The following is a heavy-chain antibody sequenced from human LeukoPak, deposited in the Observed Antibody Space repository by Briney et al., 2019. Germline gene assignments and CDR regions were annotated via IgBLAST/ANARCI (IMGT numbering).Heavy chain of an antibody. V-gene: IGHV1-69*05. J-gene: IGHJ4*02. CDR1: GGTFSSYA. D-gene: IGHD3-22*01. Sequence: ASVKVSCKASGGTFSSYAISWVRQAPGQGLEWMGRIIPIFGTANYAQKFQGRVTITTDESTSTAYMELSSLRSEDTAVYYCATSSHYYDSSGADYWGQGTLVTVSS. CDR3: ATSSHYYDSSGADY. CDR2: IIPIFGTA.